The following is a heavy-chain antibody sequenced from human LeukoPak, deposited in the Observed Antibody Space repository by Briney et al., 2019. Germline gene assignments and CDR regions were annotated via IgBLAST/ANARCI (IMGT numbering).Heavy chain of an antibody. Sequence: SETLSLPCAVYGGSFSGYYWSWIRQPPGKGLEWIGEIDHSGSTNYNPSLKSRVTISVDTSKNQFSLKLSSVTAADTAVYYCARGYDYYDGCGYGYWGQGTLVTVSS. CDR2: IDHSGST. D-gene: IGHD3-22*01. J-gene: IGHJ4*02. CDR3: ARGYDYYDGCGYGY. V-gene: IGHV4-34*01. CDR1: GGSFSGYY.